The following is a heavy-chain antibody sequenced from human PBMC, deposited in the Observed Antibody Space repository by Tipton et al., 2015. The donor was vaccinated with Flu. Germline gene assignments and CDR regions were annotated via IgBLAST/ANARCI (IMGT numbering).Heavy chain of an antibody. J-gene: IGHJ5*02. CDR3: AKGLDP. Sequence: TLSLTCAVYGGSFSGYYWSWIRQPPGKGLEWIGEINHSGSTNYNPSLKSRVTISVDKSKNQFSLRLNSVTAADTAVYYCAKGLDPWGQGTLVTVSS. CDR2: INHSGST. CDR1: GGSFSGYY. V-gene: IGHV4-34*09.